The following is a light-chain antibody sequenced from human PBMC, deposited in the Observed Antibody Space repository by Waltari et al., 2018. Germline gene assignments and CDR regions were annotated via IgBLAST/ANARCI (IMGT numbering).Light chain of an antibody. V-gene: IGLV1-40*01. J-gene: IGLJ2*01. CDR3: QSYDRSLNGHVV. CDR2: GNS. CDR1: SSNIGSTYD. Sequence: QSVLTQPPSVSGAPGQTVTISCTGSSSNIGSTYDVPWYQQLPGTAPKLLIYGNSNRPSGVPDRFSGSKSGNSASLAITGLQAEDEADYYCQSYDRSLNGHVVFGGGTKVTVL.